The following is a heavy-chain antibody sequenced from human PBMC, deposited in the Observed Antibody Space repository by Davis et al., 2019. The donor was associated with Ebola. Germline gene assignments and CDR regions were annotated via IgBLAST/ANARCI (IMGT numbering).Heavy chain of an antibody. CDR2: INPSIGNT. J-gene: IGHJ3*02. CDR1: GYSFTAYL. V-gene: IGHV1-2*02. Sequence: ASVKVSCKASGYSFTAYLLHWVRQAPGQGLEWMGLINPSIGNTSLAQKFQGRVTMTRDTSISTAYMELSRLRSDDTAVYYCARVTAARAGYNAFDIWGQGTMVTVSS. D-gene: IGHD6-6*01. CDR3: ARVTAARAGYNAFDI.